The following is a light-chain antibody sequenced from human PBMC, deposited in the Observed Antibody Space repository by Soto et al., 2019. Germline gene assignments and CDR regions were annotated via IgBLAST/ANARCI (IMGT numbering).Light chain of an antibody. J-gene: IGLJ3*02. Sequence: QSVLTQPASVSGSPGQSITISCTRTNSDVGTYELVSWYQQHPGRAPKLMIYEGSKRPSGVSNRFSGSKSGDTASLTISGLQAEDEANYYCCSYAASSALWVFGGGTKLTVL. CDR3: CSYAASSALWV. V-gene: IGLV2-23*01. CDR2: EGS. CDR1: NSDVGTYEL.